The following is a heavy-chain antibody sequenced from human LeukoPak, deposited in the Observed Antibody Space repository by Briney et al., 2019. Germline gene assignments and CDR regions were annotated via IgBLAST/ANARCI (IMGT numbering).Heavy chain of an antibody. Sequence: GGSLRLSCAASGFPFSAYTMNWVRQAPGKGLEWVSSISRSSSHIYYADSVKGRFTISRDNAKNSLYLQMNSLRAGDTAVYYCAREAGWWERDDAFDVWGQGTVVTVSS. CDR2: ISRSSSHI. D-gene: IGHD2-15*01. CDR1: GFPFSAYT. J-gene: IGHJ3*01. CDR3: AREAGWWERDDAFDV. V-gene: IGHV3-21*01.